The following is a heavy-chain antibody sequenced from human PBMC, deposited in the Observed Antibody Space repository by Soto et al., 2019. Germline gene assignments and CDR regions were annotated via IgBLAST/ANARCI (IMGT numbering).Heavy chain of an antibody. V-gene: IGHV4-39*01. CDR2: IYYSGST. Sequence: QLQLQESGPGLVKPSETLSLTCTVSGGSISSSSYYWGWIRQPPGKGLEWIGSIYYSGSTYYNPSLGSRVTISVDTSKTQFSLKLSSVTAADTAVYYCARQPLYDYIWGSYRLVDYWGQGTLVTVSS. D-gene: IGHD3-16*02. J-gene: IGHJ4*02. CDR3: ARQPLYDYIWGSYRLVDY. CDR1: GGSISSSSYY.